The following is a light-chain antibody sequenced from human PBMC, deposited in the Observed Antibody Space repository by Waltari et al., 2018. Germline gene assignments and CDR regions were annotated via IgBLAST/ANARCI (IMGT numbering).Light chain of an antibody. V-gene: IGLV2-14*01. CDR1: SSDIGGYNY. CDR3: SSYTSSSSRV. CDR2: DVS. J-gene: IGLJ1*01. Sequence: QSALTQPASVSGSPGQSITISCTGTSSDIGGYNYVSWYQQHPGKAPKLMIYDVSKRPLGVSNRFSGSKSGNTVSLTISGLQTVDEADYYCSSYTSSSSRVFGTGTKVTVL.